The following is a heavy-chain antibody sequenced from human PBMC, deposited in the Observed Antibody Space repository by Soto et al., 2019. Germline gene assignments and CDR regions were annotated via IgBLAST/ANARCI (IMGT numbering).Heavy chain of an antibody. CDR2: IIPIFGTA. V-gene: IGHV1-69*13. Sequence: ASVKVSCKASGGTFSSYAISWVRQAPGQGLEWMGGIIPIFGTANYAQKFQGRVTITADESTSTAYMELSSLRSEDTAVYYCARSRLLWFGELLSSYNWFDPWGQGTLVTVSS. CDR1: GGTFSSYA. D-gene: IGHD3-10*01. J-gene: IGHJ5*02. CDR3: ARSRLLWFGELLSSYNWFDP.